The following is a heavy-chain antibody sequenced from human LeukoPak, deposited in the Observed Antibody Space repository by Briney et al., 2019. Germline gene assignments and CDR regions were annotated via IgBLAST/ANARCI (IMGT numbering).Heavy chain of an antibody. CDR3: ASTTYSYDSSGSPYYFDY. D-gene: IGHD3-22*01. CDR2: ISYDGFNK. J-gene: IGHJ4*02. Sequence: GGSLRLSCAASGFTFSSYGMHWVRQAPGKGLEWVAVISYDGFNKYYVDSVTGRFTISRDNSKNTLSLQMNSLRVEDTAVYYCASTTYSYDSSGSPYYFDYWGQGTLVTVSS. CDR1: GFTFSSYG. V-gene: IGHV3-30*03.